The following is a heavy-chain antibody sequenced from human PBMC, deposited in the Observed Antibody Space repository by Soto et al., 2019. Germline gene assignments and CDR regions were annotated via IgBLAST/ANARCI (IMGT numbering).Heavy chain of an antibody. D-gene: IGHD3-3*01. Sequence: GGSLRLSCAASGFTFSSYAMSWVRQSPGKGLEWVSAISGSGGSTYYADSVKGRFTISRDNAKNSLYLQMNSLRAEDTAVYYCASSLAIFGVVTYPTDYWGQGTLVTVSS. CDR2: ISGSGGST. CDR3: ASSLAIFGVVTYPTDY. V-gene: IGHV3-23*01. CDR1: GFTFSSYA. J-gene: IGHJ4*02.